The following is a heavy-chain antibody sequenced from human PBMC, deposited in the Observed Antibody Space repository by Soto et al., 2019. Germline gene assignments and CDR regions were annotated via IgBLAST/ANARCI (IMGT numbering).Heavy chain of an antibody. J-gene: IGHJ5*02. CDR1: GYTFTSYY. V-gene: IGHV1-46*01. Sequence: ASVKVSCKASGYTFTSYYIHWVRQAPGQGLEWVGIINPNGGGTSYAQKFQDRFTVTSDTSTSTVYMELSSLGSEGTAVYYCARIPGIAVSGTSWGQGTLVTVSS. D-gene: IGHD6-19*01. CDR2: INPNGGGT. CDR3: ARIPGIAVSGTS.